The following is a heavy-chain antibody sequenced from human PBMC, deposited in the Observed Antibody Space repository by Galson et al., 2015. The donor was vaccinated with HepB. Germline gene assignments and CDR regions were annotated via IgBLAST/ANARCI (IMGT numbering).Heavy chain of an antibody. CDR3: ARGPRGGSYYLDY. CDR2: IKQDGSEK. V-gene: IGHV3-7*03. CDR1: GFTFSSYW. J-gene: IGHJ4*02. Sequence: SLRLSCAASGFTFSSYWMSWVRQAPGKGLEWVANIKQDGSEKYYVDSVKGRFTISRDNAKNSLYLQMNSLRAEDTAVYYCARGPRGGSYYLDYWGQGTLVTVSS. D-gene: IGHD1-26*01.